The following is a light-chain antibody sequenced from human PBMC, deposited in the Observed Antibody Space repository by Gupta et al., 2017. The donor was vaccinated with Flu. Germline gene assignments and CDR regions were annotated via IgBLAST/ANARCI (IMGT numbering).Light chain of an antibody. Sequence: NHIENEVVHWYQQKAGQAPVVVVYDDSERPSGIPERVSGSHSGNTATLTISSVEAGDEADYYCQVWNYRSDHPLYVFGSGTKVTVL. CDR2: DDS. CDR3: QVWNYRSDHPLYV. J-gene: IGLJ1*01. CDR1: HIENEV. V-gene: IGLV3-21*02.